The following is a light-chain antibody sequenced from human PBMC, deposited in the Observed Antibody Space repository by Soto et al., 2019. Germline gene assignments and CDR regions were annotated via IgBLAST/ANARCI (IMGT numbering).Light chain of an antibody. V-gene: IGKV3-20*01. CDR1: HTVNSDY. CDR2: ATS. J-gene: IGKJ1*01. Sequence: EIVLTQSPGTLSLFPGETATLSCRASHTVNSDYLAWFQQRPGQAPRLLIFATSRRATDIPDRFSGSGSGTDFTLAIRRLEPEDFAVYYCHQFGYSPRTFGQGTKVE. CDR3: HQFGYSPRT.